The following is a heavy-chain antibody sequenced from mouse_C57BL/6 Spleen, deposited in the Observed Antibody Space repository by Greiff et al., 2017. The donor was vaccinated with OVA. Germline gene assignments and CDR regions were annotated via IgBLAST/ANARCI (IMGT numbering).Heavy chain of an antibody. CDR3: AIFGATVGGFAY. V-gene: IGHV1-74*01. Sequence: QVQLQQPGAELVKPGASVKVSCKASGYTFTSYWMHWVKQRPGQGLEWIGRIHPSDSDTNYNQKFKGKATLTVDKSSSTAYMQLSILTSEDSAVYYCAIFGATVGGFAYWGQGTLVTVSA. D-gene: IGHD1-1*01. CDR2: IHPSDSDT. CDR1: GYTFTSYW. J-gene: IGHJ3*01.